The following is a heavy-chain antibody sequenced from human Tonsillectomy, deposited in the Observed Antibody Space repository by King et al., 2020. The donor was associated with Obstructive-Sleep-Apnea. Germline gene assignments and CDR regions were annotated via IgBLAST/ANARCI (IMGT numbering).Heavy chain of an antibody. Sequence: VQLVESGAEVKKPGASVKVSCKASGDTFTGYYMHWVRQAPGQGLEWMGWINPNSGGTNYAQKFQGRVTMTRDTSISTAYMELSRLRSDDTAVYYCARGARIAAAGKGNWFDPWGQGTLVTVSS. CDR3: ARGARIAAAGKGNWFDP. CDR1: GDTFTGYY. V-gene: IGHV1-2*02. J-gene: IGHJ5*02. CDR2: INPNSGGT. D-gene: IGHD6-13*01.